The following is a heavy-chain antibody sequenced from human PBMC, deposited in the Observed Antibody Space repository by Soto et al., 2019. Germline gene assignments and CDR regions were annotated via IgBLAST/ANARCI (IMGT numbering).Heavy chain of an antibody. J-gene: IGHJ5*02. CDR2: IYPGDSDT. Sequence: GESLKISCKGSGYSFTSYWIGWVRQMPGKGLEWMGIIYPGDSDTRYSPSFQGQVTISADKSISTAYLQWSSLKASDTAMYYCARHRGRYYDSSGYYQNWFDPWGQGTLVTVSS. D-gene: IGHD3-22*01. V-gene: IGHV5-51*01. CDR1: GYSFTSYW. CDR3: ARHRGRYYDSSGYYQNWFDP.